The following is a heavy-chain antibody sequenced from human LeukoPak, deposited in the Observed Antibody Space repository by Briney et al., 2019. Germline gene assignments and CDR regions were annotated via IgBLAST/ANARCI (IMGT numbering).Heavy chain of an antibody. CDR1: GFTFRSYA. Sequence: GGSLRLSCAASGFTFRSYAMSWVRQAPGKGLEWVSTVTGGGGTTYYADSVKGRFTISRDNSKNTVYLQLNSLRADDTAVYYCAKDSPLVGYTSVRSSNCFDHWGQGTLVTVSS. CDR2: VTGGGGTT. J-gene: IGHJ4*02. V-gene: IGHV3-23*01. CDR3: AKDSPLVGYTSVRSSNCFDH. D-gene: IGHD2-2*02.